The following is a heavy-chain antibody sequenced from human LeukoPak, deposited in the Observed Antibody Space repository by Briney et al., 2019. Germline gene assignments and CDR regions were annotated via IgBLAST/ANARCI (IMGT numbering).Heavy chain of an antibody. CDR2: IQQDGSER. J-gene: IGHJ4*02. V-gene: IGHV3-7*05. D-gene: IGHD3-16*01. CDR1: GFTFSSYS. Sequence: GGSLRLSCAASGFTFSSYSMSWVRQAPGKGLEWVANIQQDGSERYYVDSVKGRFTISRDNARNSLYLQMNSLRAEDTAVYYCVRGRGSDYWGQGTLVTVSS. CDR3: VRGRGSDY.